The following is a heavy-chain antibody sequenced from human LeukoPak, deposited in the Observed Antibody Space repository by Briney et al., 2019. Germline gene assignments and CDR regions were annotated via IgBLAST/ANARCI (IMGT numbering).Heavy chain of an antibody. J-gene: IGHJ6*02. CDR3: ARVGHCSGGSCYSHGMDV. Sequence: PGGSLRLSCAASGFTFSDYYMSWIRQAPGKGLEWVSYISSSSSYTNYADSVKGGFTISRDNAKNSLYLQMNSLRAEDTAVYYCARVGHCSGGSCYSHGMDVWGQGTTVTVSS. D-gene: IGHD2-15*01. CDR2: ISSSSSYT. V-gene: IGHV3-11*05. CDR1: GFTFSDYY.